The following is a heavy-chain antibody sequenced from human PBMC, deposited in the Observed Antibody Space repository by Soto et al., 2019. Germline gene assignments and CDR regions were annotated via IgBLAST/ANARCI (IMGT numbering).Heavy chain of an antibody. J-gene: IGHJ6*03. V-gene: IGHV3-30*18. CDR3: AKAAGRSGYYYYYMDV. D-gene: IGHD1-1*01. CDR2: ISYDGSNK. Sequence: HPGGSLRLSCAASGFTFSSYGMHWVRQAPGKGLEWVAVISYDGSNKYYADSVKGRFTISRDNSKNTLYLQMNSLRAEDTAVYYCAKAAGRSGYYYYYMDVWGKGTTVTVSS. CDR1: GFTFSSYG.